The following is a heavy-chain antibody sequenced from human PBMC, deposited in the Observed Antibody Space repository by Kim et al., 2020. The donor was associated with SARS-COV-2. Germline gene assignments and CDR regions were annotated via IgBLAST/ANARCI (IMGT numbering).Heavy chain of an antibody. Sequence: YYADSVKGRCTISRDNSKNTLYLQRSSLRAEDTAVYYCAKDLLKTSAFDIWGQGTMVTVSS. V-gene: IGHV3-30*02. D-gene: IGHD1-1*01. J-gene: IGHJ3*02. CDR3: AKDLLKTSAFDI.